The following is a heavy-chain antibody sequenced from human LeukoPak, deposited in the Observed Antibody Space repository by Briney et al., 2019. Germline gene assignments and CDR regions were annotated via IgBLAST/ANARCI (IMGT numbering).Heavy chain of an antibody. J-gene: IGHJ5*02. D-gene: IGHD5-24*01. Sequence: PGGSLRLSCAASGFTFSRYEMNWVRQAPGKGLEWISYISGNGDTIYYADSVKGRFTISRDNAKNSLYLQMSSLRAEDTAVYHCARAPLVLQYRWWFDPWGQGTLVTVSS. V-gene: IGHV3-48*03. CDR1: GFTFSRYE. CDR3: ARAPLVLQYRWWFDP. CDR2: ISGNGDTI.